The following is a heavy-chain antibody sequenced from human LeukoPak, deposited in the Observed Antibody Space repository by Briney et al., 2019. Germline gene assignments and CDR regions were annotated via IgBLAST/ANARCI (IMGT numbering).Heavy chain of an antibody. CDR2: IKQDGSDK. CDR3: ARDLDC. Sequence: PXXSLRLSCEASGFTFNNYWMSWVRQAPGKGLEWVANIKQDGSDKYYVDSVKGRFAISRDNAKNSLYLQMNSLRVDDTAVYYCARDLDCWGQGTLVSVSS. CDR1: GFTFNNYW. J-gene: IGHJ4*02. V-gene: IGHV3-7*03.